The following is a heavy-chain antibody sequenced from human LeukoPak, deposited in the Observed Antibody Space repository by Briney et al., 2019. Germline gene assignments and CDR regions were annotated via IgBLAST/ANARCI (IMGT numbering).Heavy chain of an antibody. D-gene: IGHD3-22*01. J-gene: IGHJ4*02. CDR1: GFTFSSYA. CDR3: ARGLNYYDSSGYVY. Sequence: GGSLRLSCAASGFTFSSYAMHWVRQAPGKGLEYVSAISSNGGSTYYANPVKGRFTISRDNSKNTLYLQMGSLRAEDMAVYYCARGLNYYDSSGYVYWGQGTLVTVSS. CDR2: ISSNGGST. V-gene: IGHV3-64*01.